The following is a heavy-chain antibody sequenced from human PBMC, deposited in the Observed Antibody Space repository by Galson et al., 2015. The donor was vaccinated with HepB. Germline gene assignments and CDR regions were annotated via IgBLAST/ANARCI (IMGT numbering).Heavy chain of an antibody. Sequence: TLSLTCTVSGDSISSGGHYWSWIRQHPGKGLEWIGYIYYSGSTDYNPSLKSRVTISVDTSKNQFSLKVSSVTAADTAVYYCARGVVATIAFDIWGQGTMVTVSS. CDR1: GDSISSGGHY. V-gene: IGHV4-31*03. CDR2: IYYSGST. CDR3: ARGVVATIAFDI. J-gene: IGHJ3*02. D-gene: IGHD5-12*01.